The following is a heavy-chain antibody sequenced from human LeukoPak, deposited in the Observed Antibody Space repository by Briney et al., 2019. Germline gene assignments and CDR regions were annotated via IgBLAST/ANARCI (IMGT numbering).Heavy chain of an antibody. J-gene: IGHJ4*02. Sequence: KPSETLSLTCTVSGGSISSSNYYWDWSRQPPGKGLEWIVSRYYSGSTYYNPAVKSRVTISVDTTKNHFSLKLSSVTAADPAMYYCARHGDYYGSGSYYNPLDYWGQGTLATVSS. V-gene: IGHV4-39*01. CDR3: ARHGDYYGSGSYYNPLDY. CDR1: GGSISSSNYY. D-gene: IGHD3-10*01. CDR2: RYYSGST.